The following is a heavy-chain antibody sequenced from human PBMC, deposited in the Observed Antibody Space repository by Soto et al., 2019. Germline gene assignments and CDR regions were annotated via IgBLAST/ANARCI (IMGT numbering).Heavy chain of an antibody. Sequence: QVQLQESGPGLVKPSETLSLTCIVSGASVSTDGYYWSWIRQPPGKALEWIGYISYRGSSGYNPSHRSRVSTEVYTSETQCSLILASVTAAETAVYFCARLRRLSPLANTYYHTFYVWGQGTTVTVSS. J-gene: IGHJ6*02. CDR1: GASVSTDGYY. CDR3: ARLRRLSPLANTYYHTFYV. V-gene: IGHV4-61*08. D-gene: IGHD1-26*01. CDR2: ISYRGSS.